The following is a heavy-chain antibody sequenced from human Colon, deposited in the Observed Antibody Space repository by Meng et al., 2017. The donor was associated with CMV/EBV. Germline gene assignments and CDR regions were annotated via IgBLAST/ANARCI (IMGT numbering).Heavy chain of an antibody. V-gene: IGHV4-34*01. J-gene: IGHJ5*02. Sequence: SETLSLTCAVSGVPLSGYHWSWIRQAPGKDLEWIGDINHNGITKYNPSLKSRLTISVDMSENQFSLRLSSVTAADTAVYYCARQIWSGSLYNWFDPWGQGTLVTVSS. CDR3: ARQIWSGSLYNWFDP. CDR1: GVPLSGYH. CDR2: INHNGIT. D-gene: IGHD3-3*01.